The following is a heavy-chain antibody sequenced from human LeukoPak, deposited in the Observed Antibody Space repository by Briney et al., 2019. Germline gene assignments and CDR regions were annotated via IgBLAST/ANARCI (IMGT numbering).Heavy chain of an antibody. CDR2: ISGSGGST. J-gene: IGHJ6*02. CDR3: AKGGSGSSLGYGMDV. CDR1: GFTFSSYA. Sequence: GGSLRLSCAASGFTFSSYAMSWVRQAPGKGLEWVSAISGSGGSTYYADSVKGRFTISRDNSKNTLYLQMNSLRAEDTAVYYCAKGGSGSSLGYGMDVWGQGTTVTVSS. V-gene: IGHV3-23*01. D-gene: IGHD1-26*01.